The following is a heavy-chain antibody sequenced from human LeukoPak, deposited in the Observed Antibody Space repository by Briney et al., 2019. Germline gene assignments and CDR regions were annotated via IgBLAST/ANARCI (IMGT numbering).Heavy chain of an antibody. J-gene: IGHJ4*02. V-gene: IGHV4-59*01. CDR3: ATGVRSSWDRIDY. CDR2: IYYSGST. D-gene: IGHD6-13*01. Sequence: SETLSLTCTVSCGSISTYYRTWTRQPPGKGLEWIGDIYYSGSTNYNPSLKSRVTISVDTSKNQFSLRLNSVTAADTAVYYCATGVRSSWDRIDYWGQGTLVTVSS. CDR1: CGSISTYY.